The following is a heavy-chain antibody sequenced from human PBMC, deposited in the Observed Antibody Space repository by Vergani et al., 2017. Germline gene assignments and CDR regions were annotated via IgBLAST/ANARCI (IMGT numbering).Heavy chain of an antibody. V-gene: IGHV4-39*01. CDR3: TRHGRSGWAGYLQH. J-gene: IGHJ1*01. CDR2: IYYTGTT. Sequence: QLQLQESGPGLVKPSETLSLSCRVSGDSISRSHYYWGWIRQPPGKGLEWIGTIYYTGTTYYNEAHKSRLTISVDTSKNQFSLNLTSVTAADTAVYYCTRHGRSGWAGYLQHWGQGSLVTASS. D-gene: IGHD6-19*01. CDR1: GDSISRSHYY.